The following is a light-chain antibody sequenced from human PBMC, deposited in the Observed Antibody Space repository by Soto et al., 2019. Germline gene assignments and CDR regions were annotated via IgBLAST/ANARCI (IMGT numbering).Light chain of an antibody. CDR2: GAS. Sequence: TLSASVGDRVTITCRASESMSNCLAWYQQKPGKAPKLLISGASSLQSGVPSRFSGSASGTEFTLTISSLQPDDIATYYCQQCHRYLTFGQGTKVDIK. J-gene: IGKJ1*01. CDR3: QQCHRYLT. V-gene: IGKV1-5*01. CDR1: ESMSNC.